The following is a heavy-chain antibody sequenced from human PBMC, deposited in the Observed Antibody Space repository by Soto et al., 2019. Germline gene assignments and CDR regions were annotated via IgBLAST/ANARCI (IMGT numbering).Heavy chain of an antibody. CDR1: GFTVSSNY. J-gene: IGHJ5*02. V-gene: IGHV3-53*01. Sequence: GGSLRLSCAASGFTVSSNYMSWVRQAPGKGLEWVSVIYSGGSTYYADSVKGRFTISRDNSKNTLYLQMNSLRAEDTAVYYCAVVATDTGWFDPWGQGTLVTVSS. D-gene: IGHD5-12*01. CDR2: IYSGGST. CDR3: AVVATDTGWFDP.